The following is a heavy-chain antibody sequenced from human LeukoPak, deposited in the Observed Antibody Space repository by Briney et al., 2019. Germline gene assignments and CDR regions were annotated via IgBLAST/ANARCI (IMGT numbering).Heavy chain of an antibody. D-gene: IGHD3-22*01. CDR1: GITLSNYG. CDR3: AKRGFVIRVILVGFHKEAYYFDS. V-gene: IGHV3-23*01. CDR2: TTDSGGRT. J-gene: IGHJ4*02. Sequence: PGGSLRLSCAVSGITLSNYGMSWVRQAPGEGLEWVAGTTDSGGRTKYADSVKGRFTISRDNPKNTIYLQMNSLRAEDTAVYFCAKRGFVIRVILVGFHKEAYYFDSWGQGALVTVSS.